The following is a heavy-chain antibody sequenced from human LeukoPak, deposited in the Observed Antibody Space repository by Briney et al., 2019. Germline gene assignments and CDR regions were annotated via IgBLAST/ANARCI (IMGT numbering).Heavy chain of an antibody. V-gene: IGHV4-59*01. CDR3: ARGVQGSSWSYYYYYYGMDV. D-gene: IGHD6-13*01. CDR2: IYYSGST. CDR1: GGSISSYY. Sequence: SETLSLTCTVSGGSISSYYWSWIRQPPGKGLEWIGYIYYSGSTNYNLSLKSRVTISVDTSKNQFSLKLSSVTAADTAVYYCARGVQGSSWSYYYYYYGMDVWGQGTTVTVSS. J-gene: IGHJ6*02.